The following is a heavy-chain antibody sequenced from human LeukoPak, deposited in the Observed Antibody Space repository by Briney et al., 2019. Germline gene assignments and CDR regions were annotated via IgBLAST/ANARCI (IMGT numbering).Heavy chain of an antibody. J-gene: IGHJ4*02. CDR2: VSITGST. V-gene: IGHV4-61*02. D-gene: IGHD6-6*01. CDR3: ARAVVDIGQLVGGRFDY. CDR1: GASISSGGYP. Sequence: SETLSLTCTVSGASISSGGYPWSWVRQPAERGLEWLGRVSITGSTYYNPSLESRISISLDASKNQFSLQLSSVTAADTAVYFCARAVVDIGQLVGGRFDYWGQGTLVTVSS.